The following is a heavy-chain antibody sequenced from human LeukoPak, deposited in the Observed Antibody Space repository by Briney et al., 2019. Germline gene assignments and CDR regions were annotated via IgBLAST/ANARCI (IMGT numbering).Heavy chain of an antibody. CDR3: ARDGYKE. CDR1: GFTFSSYG. Sequence: GGSLRLSCAASGFTFSSYGMHWVRQAPGKGLEWVAFIQYDGSNKYYADSVKGRFTISRDNSKNTLYLQMNSLRAEDTAVYYCARDGYKEWGQGTLVTVSS. V-gene: IGHV3-30*02. CDR2: IQYDGSNK. J-gene: IGHJ4*02. D-gene: IGHD5-24*01.